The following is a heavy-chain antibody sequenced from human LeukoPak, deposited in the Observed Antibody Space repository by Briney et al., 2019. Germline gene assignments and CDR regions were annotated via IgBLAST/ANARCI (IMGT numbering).Heavy chain of an antibody. D-gene: IGHD3-10*01. CDR3: ASQVYVSGSFYAPMDV. V-gene: IGHV4-39*01. CDR1: AGSISSSRYF. J-gene: IGHJ6*03. Sequence: SETLSLTCSVSAGSISSSRYFWGCIRQPPGKGLERIASVHYSGCTYYNPSLKSRVTISTDTSKNQFSLKLRSVTAAATSVYFCASQVYVSGSFYAPMDVWGKGTTVTISS. CDR2: VHYSGCT.